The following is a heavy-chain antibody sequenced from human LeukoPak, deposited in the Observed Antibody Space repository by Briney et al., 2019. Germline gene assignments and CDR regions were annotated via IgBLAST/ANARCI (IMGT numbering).Heavy chain of an antibody. CDR1: GYTFTYCS. V-gene: IGHV1-68*02. D-gene: IGHD3-3*01. CDR2: ITLYNGNT. CDR3: ARFLLSGRFLEWLLYIADY. J-gene: IGHJ4*02. Sequence: ASVKVSCKASGYTFTYCSLHWLQQAPGQGLERMRWITLYNGNTNYAKKFQSRVTITRDMSLRTAYIELSSLRSEDSAVYYWARFLLSGRFLEWLLYIADYWGQGTLVTVSS.